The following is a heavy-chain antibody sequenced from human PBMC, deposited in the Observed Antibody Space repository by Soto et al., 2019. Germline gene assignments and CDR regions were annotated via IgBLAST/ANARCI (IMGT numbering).Heavy chain of an antibody. CDR2: IRSRGKSPAT. J-gene: IGHJ4*02. CDR3: ARLDCSGGSCGPYYFEH. D-gene: IGHD2-15*01. Sequence: EVQLVESGGGLVQPGGSLKLSCAVSGFTFSSSSMHWVRQAYGKGLEWVGRIRSRGKSPATSYAASVKGRFTISRDDSKNMAYLHMKSLKTDDTAVYFCARLDCSGGSCGPYYFEHWGQGTLVTVSS. V-gene: IGHV3-73*02. CDR1: GFTFSSSS.